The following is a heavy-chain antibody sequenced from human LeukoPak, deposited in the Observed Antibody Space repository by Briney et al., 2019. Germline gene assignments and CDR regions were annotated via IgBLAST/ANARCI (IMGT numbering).Heavy chain of an antibody. V-gene: IGHV4-34*01. CDR2: INHSGST. J-gene: IGHJ6*02. CDR1: GGSFSGYY. CDR3: AREGYCTNGVCQTQHYYYYYGMDV. D-gene: IGHD2-8*01. Sequence: SETLSLTCVVYGGSFSGYYWSWIRQPPGKGLEWIGEINHSGSTNYNPSLKSRVTISVDTSKNQFSLKLSSVTAADTAVYYCAREGYCTNGVCQTQHYYYYYGMDVWGQGTTVTVSS.